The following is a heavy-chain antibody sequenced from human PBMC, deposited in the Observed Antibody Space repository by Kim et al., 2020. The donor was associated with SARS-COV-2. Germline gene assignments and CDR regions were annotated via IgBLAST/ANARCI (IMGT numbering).Heavy chain of an antibody. CDR2: ISWNNSDI. J-gene: IGHJ6*03. V-gene: IGHV3-9*01. CDR3: AKGPFVATAANYYYYYY. Sequence: GGSLRLSCAASGFSFGNYAMHWVRQAPGKGLEWVSGISWNNSDIGYADSVKGRFTISRDNAKNSLYLQMNSLRAEDTALYYCAKGPFVATAANYYYYYY. D-gene: IGHD1-1*01. CDR1: GFSFGNYA.